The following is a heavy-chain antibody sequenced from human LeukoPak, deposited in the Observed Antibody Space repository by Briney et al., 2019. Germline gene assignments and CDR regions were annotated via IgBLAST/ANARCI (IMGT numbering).Heavy chain of an antibody. CDR2: IYHRGST. Sequence: SETLSLTCTVSGYSISNGYYWGWIRQPPGKGLEWVGSIYHRGSTNYNPSLKSRVTISVDTSKNQFSLKLSSVTAADTAVYYCARRGYYDYAWGSYRPFDYWGQGTLVTVSS. V-gene: IGHV4-38-2*02. J-gene: IGHJ4*02. CDR3: ARRGYYDYAWGSYRPFDY. CDR1: GYSISNGYY. D-gene: IGHD3-16*02.